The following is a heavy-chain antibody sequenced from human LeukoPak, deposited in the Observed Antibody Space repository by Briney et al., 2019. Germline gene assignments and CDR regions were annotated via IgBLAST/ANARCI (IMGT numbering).Heavy chain of an antibody. V-gene: IGHV4-39*01. J-gene: IGHJ4*02. CDR3: ARGTATVIDY. CDR1: GVSVSSWNYY. CDR2: IYSSGST. Sequence: SETLSLTCSVSGVSVSSWNYYWDWIRQPPGKGLEWIGNIYSSGSTYYNPSLESRVTISVDTSNNRFSLNLSSVTAADTAVYYFARGTATVIDYWGQGTLVTVSS. D-gene: IGHD4-17*01.